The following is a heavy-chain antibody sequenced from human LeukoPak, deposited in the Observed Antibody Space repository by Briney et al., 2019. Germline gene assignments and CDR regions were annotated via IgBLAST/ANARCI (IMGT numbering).Heavy chain of an antibody. V-gene: IGHV4-34*01. J-gene: IGHJ5*02. D-gene: IGHD2-2*01. CDR1: GGSFSGYY. CDR3: ARARVYCSSTSCRSKNWFDP. CDR2: INHSGST. Sequence: PSETLSLTRAVYGGSFSGYYWSWIRQPPGKGLEWIGEINHSGSTNYNPSLKSRVTISVDTSKNQFSLKLSSVTAADTAVYYCARARVYCSSTSCRSKNWFDPWGQGTLVTVSS.